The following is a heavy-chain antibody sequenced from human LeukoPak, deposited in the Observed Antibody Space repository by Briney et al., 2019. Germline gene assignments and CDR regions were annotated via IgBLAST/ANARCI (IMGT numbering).Heavy chain of an antibody. V-gene: IGHV3-53*01. D-gene: IGHD6-19*01. CDR2: IHSGGNT. J-gene: IGHJ4*02. CDR1: GFSVSSNY. Sequence: GGSLRLSCAASGFSVSSNYMSWVRQVPGTGREWLSIIHSGGNTYYADSVKGRFTISRDTSQNTLFRQMNSLRVEDTAVYSCARGSLSSRAYFDFWGQGTLVTVSS. CDR3: ARGSLSSRAYFDF.